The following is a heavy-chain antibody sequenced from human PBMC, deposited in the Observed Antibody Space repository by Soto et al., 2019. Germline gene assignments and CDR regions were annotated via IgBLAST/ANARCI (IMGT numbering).Heavy chain of an antibody. CDR3: ARGFYRDPSSYFDY. V-gene: IGHV4-30-4*01. D-gene: IGHD1-26*01. CDR1: GDSVRRGDYY. J-gene: IGHJ4*02. Sequence: PSETLSLTCTVSGDSVRRGDYYWGWIRQPPGKGLEWIGYIYYSGTAYYSPSLNSRVTISVDTSKNQFSLKVTSVTAADPAVYYCARGFYRDPSSYFDYWGQGTLVTVSS. CDR2: IYYSGTA.